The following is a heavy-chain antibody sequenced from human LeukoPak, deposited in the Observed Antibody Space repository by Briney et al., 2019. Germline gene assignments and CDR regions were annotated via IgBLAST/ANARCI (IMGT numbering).Heavy chain of an antibody. D-gene: IGHD4-11*01. CDR3: ARPLRGYSNGPGGY. CDR2: ISGIGITI. Sequence: GGSLRLSCAASGFTFSDYYMSRIRQAQGKGLEWVSYISGIGITIYYAESVKGRFTISRDNAKSSLYLQMNSLRAEDTAVYYCARPLRGYSNGPGGYWGQGTLGTVSS. J-gene: IGHJ4*02. V-gene: IGHV3-11*01. CDR1: GFTFSDYY.